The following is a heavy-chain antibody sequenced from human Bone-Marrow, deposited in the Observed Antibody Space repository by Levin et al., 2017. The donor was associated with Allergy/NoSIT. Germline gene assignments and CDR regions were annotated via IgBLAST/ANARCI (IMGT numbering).Heavy chain of an antibody. V-gene: IGHV4-59*01. D-gene: IGHD6-19*01. CDR2: IYYSGST. J-gene: IGHJ3*02. CDR1: GGSIRSYY. Sequence: TSETLSLTCTVSGGSIRSYYWSWIRQPPGKGLEWIGYIYYSGSTNYNPSLKSRVTISVDTSKNQFSLKLSSVTAADTAVYYCARDPLRAGDDAFDIWGQGTMVTVSS. CDR3: ARDPLRAGDDAFDI.